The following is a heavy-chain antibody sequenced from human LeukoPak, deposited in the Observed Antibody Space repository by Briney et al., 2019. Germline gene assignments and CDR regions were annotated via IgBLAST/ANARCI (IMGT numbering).Heavy chain of an antibody. CDR3: ASGATEVSDYSYYGMDV. CDR2: INAGNGNT. D-gene: IGHD3-10*01. V-gene: IGHV1-3*01. CDR1: GYTFTSYG. J-gene: IGHJ6*02. Sequence: GASVKVSCKASGYTFTSYGISWVRQAPGQRLEWMGWINAGNGNTKYSQKFQGRVTITRDTSASTTYMELSSLRSEDTAVYYCASGATEVSDYSYYGMDVWGQGTTVTVSS.